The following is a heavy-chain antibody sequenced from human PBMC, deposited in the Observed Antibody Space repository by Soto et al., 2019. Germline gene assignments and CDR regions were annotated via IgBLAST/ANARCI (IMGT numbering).Heavy chain of an antibody. CDR3: ARDHSMTFGGVSFDD. D-gene: IGHD3-16*01. J-gene: IGHJ4*02. CDR2: ISSGGDTS. Sequence: EVQLVESGGDFVQPGGSLRLSCAASGFSFTSYSMDWVRQAPGKGLEWISYISSGGDTSHYADSVRGRFTISRDNAKNSVSLQMNSLRGEDTAVYYCARDHSMTFGGVSFDDWGQGALVTVSS. V-gene: IGHV3-48*01. CDR1: GFSFTSYS.